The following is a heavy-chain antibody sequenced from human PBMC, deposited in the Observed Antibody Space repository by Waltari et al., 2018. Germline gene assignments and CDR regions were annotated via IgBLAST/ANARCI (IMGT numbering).Heavy chain of an antibody. Sequence: EERLVQSGGGLVQPGGSLRLSCEASGFSLTNYTMNWVRQAPGKGLEWVAYISETSRTTFYADSVRGQFIISRNNAKNSLSLQMVSLRGEDTAVYYCAVARGNYDVLTGFPVDSWGQGTLVTVSS. CDR2: ISETSRTT. D-gene: IGHD3-9*01. J-gene: IGHJ5*01. CDR3: AVARGNYDVLTGFPVDS. CDR1: GFSLTNYT. V-gene: IGHV3-48*01.